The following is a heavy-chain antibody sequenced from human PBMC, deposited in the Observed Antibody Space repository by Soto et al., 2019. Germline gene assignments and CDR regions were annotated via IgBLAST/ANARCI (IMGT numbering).Heavy chain of an antibody. CDR1: GGTFSSYA. Sequence: GASVKVSCKASGGTFSSYAISLVRQAPGQGXEWMGGIIPIFGTANYAQKFQGRVTITADESTSTAYMELSSLRSEDTAVYYCARGAPFDFWSGYYTGIGADYYYGMDVWGQGTTVTVSS. CDR3: ARGAPFDFWSGYYTGIGADYYYGMDV. V-gene: IGHV1-69*13. CDR2: IIPIFGTA. D-gene: IGHD3-3*01. J-gene: IGHJ6*02.